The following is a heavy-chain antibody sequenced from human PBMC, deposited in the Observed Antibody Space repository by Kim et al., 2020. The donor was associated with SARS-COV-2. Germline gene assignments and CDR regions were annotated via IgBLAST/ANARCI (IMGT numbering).Heavy chain of an antibody. D-gene: IGHD3-10*01. CDR1: GFTFSSYS. V-gene: IGHV3-48*02. Sequence: GGSLRLSCAASGFTFSSYSMNWVRQAPGKGLEWVSYISSSSSTIYYADSVKGRFTISRDNAKNSLYLQMNSLRDEDTAVYYCARDPRRPYGSGSYYSYYYYGMDVWGQGTTVTVSS. J-gene: IGHJ6*02. CDR3: ARDPRRPYGSGSYYSYYYYGMDV. CDR2: ISSSSSTI.